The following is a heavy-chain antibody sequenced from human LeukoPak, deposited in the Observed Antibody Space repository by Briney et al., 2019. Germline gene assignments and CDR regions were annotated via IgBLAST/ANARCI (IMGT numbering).Heavy chain of an antibody. CDR3: ARDQQWLRAFDI. CDR1: GFTFSTYA. J-gene: IGHJ3*02. D-gene: IGHD6-19*01. Sequence: GGSLRLSCAASGFTFSTYAMSWVRQAPGKGLEWISGINWNGGSTGYADSVKGRFTISRDNAKNSLYLQMNSLRAEDTAVYYCARDQQWLRAFDIWGQGTMVTVSS. V-gene: IGHV3-20*04. CDR2: INWNGGST.